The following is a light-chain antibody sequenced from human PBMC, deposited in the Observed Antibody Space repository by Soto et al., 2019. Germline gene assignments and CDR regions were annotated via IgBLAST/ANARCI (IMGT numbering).Light chain of an antibody. CDR1: KSDIGVYDF. V-gene: IGLV2-8*01. CDR2: EVV. J-gene: IGLJ2*01. Sequence: QSALTQPPSASGSPGQSVTISCNGTKSDIGVYDFVSWYQHHPGKAPRLIIYEVVHRPSGVPDRFSGSKSGNTASLTVSGLQAEDEADYFCKSYAGSNTYVFGSGTKLTVL. CDR3: KSYAGSNTYV.